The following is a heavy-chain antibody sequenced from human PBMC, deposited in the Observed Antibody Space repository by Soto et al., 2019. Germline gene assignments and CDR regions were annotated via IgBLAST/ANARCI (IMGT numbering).Heavy chain of an antibody. J-gene: IGHJ5*02. D-gene: IGHD6-13*01. V-gene: IGHV1-69*12. CDR3: ARRRGQQLPQSDWFDP. CDR2: IIPIFGTA. CDR1: GGTFSSYA. Sequence: QVQLVQSGAEVKKPGSSVKVSCKASGGTFSSYAISWVRQAPGQGLEWMGGIIPIFGTANYAQKFQGRVTITANESTSTAYMELSSLRSEDTAVYYCARRRGQQLPQSDWFDPWGQGTLVTVSS.